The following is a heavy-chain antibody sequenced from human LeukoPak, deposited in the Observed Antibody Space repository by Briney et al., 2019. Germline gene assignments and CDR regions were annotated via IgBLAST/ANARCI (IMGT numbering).Heavy chain of an antibody. CDR2: VNSDGSST. D-gene: IGHD1-26*01. CDR1: GFTFSSHW. J-gene: IGHJ3*02. Sequence: PGGSLRLSCVAPGFTFSSHWMHWVRRAPGKGLVWVSRVNSDGSSTRYADSVQGRFTISRDNAKNTLYLQMNSLRAGDTAVYYCARGGSPPEALGDAFDIWGQGTMVTVSS. V-gene: IGHV3-74*01. CDR3: ARGGSPPEALGDAFDI.